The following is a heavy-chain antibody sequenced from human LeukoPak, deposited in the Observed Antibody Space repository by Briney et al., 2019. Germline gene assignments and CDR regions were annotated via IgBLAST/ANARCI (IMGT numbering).Heavy chain of an antibody. Sequence: PGASVKVSCKVSGYTLTELSMHWVRQAPGKGLEWMGGFDPEDGETIYAQKFQGRVTMTEDTSTDTAYMELSSLRSEDTAVYYCATPNPPVLRFLETQCYFDYWGQGTLVTVSS. CDR3: ATPNPPVLRFLETQCYFDY. CDR1: GYTLTELS. D-gene: IGHD3-3*01. V-gene: IGHV1-24*01. J-gene: IGHJ4*02. CDR2: FDPEDGET.